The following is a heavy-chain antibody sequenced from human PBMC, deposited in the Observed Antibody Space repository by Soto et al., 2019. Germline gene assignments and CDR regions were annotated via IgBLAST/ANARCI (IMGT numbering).Heavy chain of an antibody. V-gene: IGHV3-23*01. D-gene: IGHD4-17*01. J-gene: IGHJ4*02. Sequence: VQLLESGGGLVQPGGSLRLSCAASGFTFSSYAMSWVRQAPGKGLEWVSATRDSGGTTYYADSVKGRFTISRDNSKSTLYLQMNSLRVEDTAIYYCANSPGAYYPITFDYWGQGSLVAVSS. CDR3: ANSPGAYYPITFDY. CDR2: TRDSGGTT. CDR1: GFTFSSYA.